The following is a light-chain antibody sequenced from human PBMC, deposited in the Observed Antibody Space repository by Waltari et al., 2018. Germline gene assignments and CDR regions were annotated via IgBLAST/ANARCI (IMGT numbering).Light chain of an antibody. V-gene: IGKV3-15*01. CDR2: GAS. Sequence: EIVMTQSPATLSVSPGDRATLSCRASQRVSSNLAWYQQKPGQAPRLLIYGASTRATGIPARFSGSGSGTEFTLTISSLQSEDFAVYYCQQYNNWPYTFGQGTKLEIK. CDR3: QQYNNWPYT. J-gene: IGKJ2*01. CDR1: QRVSSN.